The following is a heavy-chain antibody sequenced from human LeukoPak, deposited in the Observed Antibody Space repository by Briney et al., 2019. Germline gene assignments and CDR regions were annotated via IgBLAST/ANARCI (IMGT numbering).Heavy chain of an antibody. CDR1: GYTFTVYY. CDR2: INPNSGGT. Sequence: ASVKVSFKAAGYTFTVYYMHWVRQAPGQGLEWMGWINPNSGGTNYAQKFQGRVTMIRDTSISTAYMELSSLRSDDTAVHYCARDLEGYCSGGTCYFDYWGQGTLVTVSS. CDR3: ARDLEGYCSGGTCYFDY. V-gene: IGHV1-2*02. J-gene: IGHJ4*02. D-gene: IGHD2-15*01.